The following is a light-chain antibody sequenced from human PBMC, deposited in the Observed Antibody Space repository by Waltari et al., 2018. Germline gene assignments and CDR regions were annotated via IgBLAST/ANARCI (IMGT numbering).Light chain of an antibody. CDR3: QHRSNWPPEFT. Sequence: EIVLTQSPATLSLSPGERATLSCRASQSISRVLAWYQQKPGQAPRLLVYDASNRATGIPARFGGSVSETDFTLTISSLEPEDFAVYYCQHRSNWPPEFTFGPGTKVYIK. V-gene: IGKV3-11*01. J-gene: IGKJ3*01. CDR1: QSISRV. CDR2: DAS.